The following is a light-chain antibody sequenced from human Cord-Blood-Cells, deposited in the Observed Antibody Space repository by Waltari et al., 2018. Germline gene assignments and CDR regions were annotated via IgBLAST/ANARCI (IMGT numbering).Light chain of an antibody. CDR1: SSDVGGYNY. Sequence: QSVLTQPASVSGSPGQSITISCTGTSSDVGGYNYVSWYQQHPGKAPKLMIYEVSNRPSGVSNRCSGSTSGNTASMTISGLQAEDEADYYCSSYTSSSTLVFGGGTKLAVL. J-gene: IGLJ2*01. V-gene: IGLV2-14*01. CDR3: SSYTSSSTLV. CDR2: EVS.